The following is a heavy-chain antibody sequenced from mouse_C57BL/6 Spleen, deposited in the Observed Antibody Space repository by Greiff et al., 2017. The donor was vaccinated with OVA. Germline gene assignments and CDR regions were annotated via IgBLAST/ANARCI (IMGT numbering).Heavy chain of an antibody. Sequence: QVQLQQSGAELARPGASVKMSCKASGYTFTSYTMHWVKQRPGQGLEWIGNINPSSGYTKYNQKFKDKATLTADKSSSTAYMQLSSLTSEDSAVYYCAIYYGSREGNYWGQGTTLTVSS. D-gene: IGHD1-1*01. V-gene: IGHV1-4*01. J-gene: IGHJ2*01. CDR3: AIYYGSREGNY. CDR1: GYTFTSYT. CDR2: INPSSGYT.